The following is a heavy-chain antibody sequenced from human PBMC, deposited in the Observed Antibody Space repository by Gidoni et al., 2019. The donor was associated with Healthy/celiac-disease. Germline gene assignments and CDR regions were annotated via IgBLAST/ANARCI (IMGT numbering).Heavy chain of an antibody. CDR1: GFTFSSYG. CDR2: IWYDGSNK. V-gene: IGHV3-33*01. Sequence: QVQLVESGGGVVQPGRSLRLSCAASGFTFSSYGMHGVRQAPGKGLEGVAVIWYDGSNKYYADSVKGRFTISRDNSKNTLYLQMNSLRAEDTAVYYCARGYVGSGAFDICGQGTMVTVSS. D-gene: IGHD3-16*01. CDR3: ARGYVGSGAFDI. J-gene: IGHJ3*02.